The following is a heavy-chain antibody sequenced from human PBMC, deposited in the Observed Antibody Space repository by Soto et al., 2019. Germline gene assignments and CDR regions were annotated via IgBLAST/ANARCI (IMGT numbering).Heavy chain of an antibody. V-gene: IGHV4-39*01. CDR2: IYYSGST. D-gene: IGHD6-6*01. CDR1: GGSISSSSYY. J-gene: IGHJ4*02. CDR3: ARHNRGSSSSGGFDY. Sequence: QLQLQESGPGLVKPSETLSLTCTVSGGSISSSSYYWGWIRQPPGKGLEWIGSIYYSGSTYYNPSLKSRATISVDTSKYQFSLQLSSVTAADTAVYYCARHNRGSSSSGGFDYWGQGTLVTVSS.